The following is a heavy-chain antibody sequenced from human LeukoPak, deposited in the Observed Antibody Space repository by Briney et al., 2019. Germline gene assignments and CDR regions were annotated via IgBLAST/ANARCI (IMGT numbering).Heavy chain of an antibody. D-gene: IGHD1-1*01. CDR3: ARRLERRVDP. CDR1: GGSFSGYY. Sequence: SETLSFTCAVYGGSFSGYYWSWIRQPPGKGLEWIGEINHSGSTNYNPSLKSRVTISVDTSKNQFSLKLSSVTAADTAVYYCARRLERRVDPWGQGTLVTVSS. CDR2: INHSGST. J-gene: IGHJ5*02. V-gene: IGHV4-34*01.